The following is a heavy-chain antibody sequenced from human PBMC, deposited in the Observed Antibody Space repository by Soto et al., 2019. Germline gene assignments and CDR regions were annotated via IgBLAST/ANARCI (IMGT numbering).Heavy chain of an antibody. Sequence: QVQLVQSGAEVKKPGSSVNVSCKASGGTFSSYAISWVRQAPGQGLEWMGGIIPIFGTANYAQKFQGRVTITADESTSTAYMELSSLRSEDTAVYYCAGSGYCSGGSCRWFDPWGQGTLVTVSS. CDR1: GGTFSSYA. CDR3: AGSGYCSGGSCRWFDP. J-gene: IGHJ5*02. CDR2: IIPIFGTA. D-gene: IGHD2-15*01. V-gene: IGHV1-69*01.